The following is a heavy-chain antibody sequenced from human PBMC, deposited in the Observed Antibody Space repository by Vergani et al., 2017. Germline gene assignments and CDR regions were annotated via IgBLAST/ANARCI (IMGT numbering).Heavy chain of an antibody. CDR3: ARATDYYDSSGYYLDY. Sequence: QVQLVQSGSEVRKPGASVKVSCQVSGYSPTELTIHWVRQAPGKGLEWMGGFDPEHGEVTFAHHIQGRVTMTEDRSTDTAYMELSSLRPEDTALYYCARATDYYDSSGYYLDYWGQGTLVTVSS. CDR2: FDPEHGEV. J-gene: IGHJ4*02. D-gene: IGHD3-22*01. CDR1: GYSPTELT. V-gene: IGHV1-24*01.